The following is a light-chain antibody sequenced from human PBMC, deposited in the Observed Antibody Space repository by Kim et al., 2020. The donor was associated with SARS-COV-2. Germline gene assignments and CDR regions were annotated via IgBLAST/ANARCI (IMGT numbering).Light chain of an antibody. Sequence: SVGDRVSITCSASQGISSYLAWYQQKPRKAPKLLIYAASTLKSGVPSRFSGSGSGTDLTLTISSLQPEDFATDNCQRLNNYSELTFGGGTKVDIK. J-gene: IGKJ4*01. CDR1: QGISSY. CDR2: AAS. CDR3: QRLNNYSELT. V-gene: IGKV1-9*01.